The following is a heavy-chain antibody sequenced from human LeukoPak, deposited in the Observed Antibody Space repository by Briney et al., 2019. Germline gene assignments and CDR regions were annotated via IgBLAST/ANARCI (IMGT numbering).Heavy chain of an antibody. D-gene: IGHD3-10*01. V-gene: IGHV1-2*02. CDR2: INPNSGGT. CDR1: GYTFTSYY. J-gene: IGHJ6*03. CDR3: ARESMVRGVIAYYYYYMDV. Sequence: ASVKVSCKASGYTFTSYYMHWVRQAPGQGLEWMGWINPNSGGTNYAQKFQGRVTMTRDTSISTAYMELSRLRSDDTAVYYCARESMVRGVIAYYYYYMDVWGKGTTVTVSS.